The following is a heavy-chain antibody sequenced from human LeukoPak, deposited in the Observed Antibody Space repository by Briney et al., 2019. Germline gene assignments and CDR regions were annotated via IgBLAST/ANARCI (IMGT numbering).Heavy chain of an antibody. CDR1: GFTFGNYG. V-gene: IGHV3-11*01. D-gene: IGHD3-22*01. Sequence: GGSLRLSCAASGFTFGNYGMSWVRQAPGKGLEWVSYISSSGSTIYYADSVKGRFTISRDNAKNSLYLQMNSLRAEDTALYYCARGGGKYYFDSSGYFRAIDYWGQGILVTVSS. J-gene: IGHJ4*02. CDR3: ARGGGKYYFDSSGYFRAIDY. CDR2: ISSSGSTI.